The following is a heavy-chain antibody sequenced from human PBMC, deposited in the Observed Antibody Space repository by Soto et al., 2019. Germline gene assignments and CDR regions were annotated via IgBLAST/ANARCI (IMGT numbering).Heavy chain of an antibody. V-gene: IGHV3-30-3*01. CDR1: GFTFSSYA. J-gene: IGHJ3*02. D-gene: IGHD2-21*02. CDR3: AGDQYLAYCGGDCLNAFDI. CDR2: ISYDGSNK. Sequence: GGSLRLSCAASGFTFSSYAMHWVRQAPGKGLEWVAVISYDGSNKYYADSVKGRFTISRDNSKNTLYLQMNSLRAEDTAVYYCAGDQYLAYCGGDCLNAFDIWGQGTMVTVSS.